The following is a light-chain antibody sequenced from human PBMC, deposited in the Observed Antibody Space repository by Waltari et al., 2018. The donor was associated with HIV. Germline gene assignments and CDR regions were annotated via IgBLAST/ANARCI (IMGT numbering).Light chain of an antibody. J-gene: IGKJ3*01. CDR2: DAS. Sequence: EIVLTQSPATLSFSPGGRATLPCRASQSVSSYLAWYQQKPGQAPRLLIYDASNRATGIPARFSGSGSGTDFTLTISRLEPEDFAVYYCQQYGGSSFTFGPGTKVDIK. V-gene: IGKV3-11*01. CDR3: QQYGGSSFT. CDR1: QSVSSY.